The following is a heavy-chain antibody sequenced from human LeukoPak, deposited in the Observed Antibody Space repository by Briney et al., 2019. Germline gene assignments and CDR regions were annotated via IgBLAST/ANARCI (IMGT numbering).Heavy chain of an antibody. CDR2: VSGSGGST. Sequence: GGSLRLSCAASGFIFSSYAMSWVRQAPGKGLEWVSAVSGSGGSTYYAGSVKGRFTISRDNSNNTLFLQMSSLRADDTAVYYCAKDAIRGVIVSYFDPWGQGTRVTVSS. V-gene: IGHV3-23*01. CDR3: AKDAIRGVIVSYFDP. D-gene: IGHD3-10*01. J-gene: IGHJ5*02. CDR1: GFIFSSYA.